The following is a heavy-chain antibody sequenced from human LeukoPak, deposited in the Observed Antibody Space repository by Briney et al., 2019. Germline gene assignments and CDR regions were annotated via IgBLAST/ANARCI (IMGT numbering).Heavy chain of an antibody. J-gene: IGHJ5*02. CDR1: GFTFSSYA. D-gene: IGHD3-22*01. Sequence: GGSLRLSCAASGFTFSSYAMSWVRQAPGKGLEWVSAISGSGGSTYYADSVKGRFTISRDNSKNTLYLQMNSLRAEDTVVYYCAKDTLDYYDSSGSGNWFDPWGQGTLVTVSS. CDR2: ISGSGGST. V-gene: IGHV3-23*01. CDR3: AKDTLDYYDSSGSGNWFDP.